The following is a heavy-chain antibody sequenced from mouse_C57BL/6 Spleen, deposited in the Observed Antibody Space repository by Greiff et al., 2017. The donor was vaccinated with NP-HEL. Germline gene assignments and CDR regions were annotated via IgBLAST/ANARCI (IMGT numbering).Heavy chain of an antibody. CDR2: ISNLAYSI. D-gene: IGHD2-1*01. CDR3: ARHGGNYGGFAY. Sequence: EVQGVESGGGLVQPGGSLKLSCAASGFTFSDYGMAWVRQAPRKGPEWVAFISNLAYSIYYADTVTGRFTISRENAKNTLYLEMSSLRSEDTAMYYCARHGGNYGGFAYWGQGTLVTVSA. V-gene: IGHV5-15*01. CDR1: GFTFSDYG. J-gene: IGHJ3*01.